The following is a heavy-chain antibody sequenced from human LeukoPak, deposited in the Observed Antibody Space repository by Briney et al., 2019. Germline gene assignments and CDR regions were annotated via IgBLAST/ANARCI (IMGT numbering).Heavy chain of an antibody. J-gene: IGHJ4*02. D-gene: IGHD5-12*01. CDR2: ISSSGSTI. CDR3: ARDGLPYYFDY. Sequence: GGSLRLSCAASGFTFSSYEMNWVRQAPGKGLEWVSYISSSGSTIYYADSVKGRFTISRDNAMNSLYLQMNSLRAEDTAVYYCARDGLPYYFDYWGQGTLVTVSS. CDR1: GFTFSSYE. V-gene: IGHV3-48*03.